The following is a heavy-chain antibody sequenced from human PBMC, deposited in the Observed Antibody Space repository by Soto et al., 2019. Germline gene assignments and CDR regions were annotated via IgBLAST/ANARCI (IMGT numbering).Heavy chain of an antibody. CDR3: ARAPYDYPPLVFDY. CDR2: ISAYNGNT. D-gene: IGHD5-12*01. Sequence: ASVKVSSKASGYTSTSYGISWVRQSPGQGLEWMGWISAYNGNTNYAQKLQGRVTMTTDTSTSTAYMELRSLRSDDTAVYYCARAPYDYPPLVFDYWGQGTLVTVSS. CDR1: GYTSTSYG. J-gene: IGHJ4*02. V-gene: IGHV1-18*01.